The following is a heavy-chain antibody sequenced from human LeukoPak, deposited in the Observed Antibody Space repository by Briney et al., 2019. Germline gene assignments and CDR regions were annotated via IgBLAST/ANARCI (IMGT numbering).Heavy chain of an antibody. Sequence: ASVKVSCKASGGTFSSYAISWVRQAPGQGLEWMGRIIPILGIANYAQKFQGRVTITADKSTSTAYMELSSLRSEDTAVYYCATVGGYSYGSTRLRDYWGQGTLVTVSS. D-gene: IGHD5-18*01. CDR2: IIPILGIA. J-gene: IGHJ4*02. CDR1: GGTFSSYA. V-gene: IGHV1-69*04. CDR3: ATVGGYSYGSTRLRDY.